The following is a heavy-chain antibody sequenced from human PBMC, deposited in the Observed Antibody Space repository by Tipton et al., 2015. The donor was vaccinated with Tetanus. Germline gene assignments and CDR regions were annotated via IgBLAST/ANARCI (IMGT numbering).Heavy chain of an antibody. D-gene: IGHD1-20*01. Sequence: SLRLSCAASGFTFNTYAMSWVRQAPGKGLEWVSVIYTGGSADYTDSVKGRFTISRDNSNNSLSLQMNSLRIDDTAVYYCAFRTNWRFSRGFDCWGQGILVTVSS. J-gene: IGHJ4*02. CDR3: AFRTNWRFSRGFDC. CDR1: GFTFNTYA. CDR2: IYTGGSA. V-gene: IGHV3-53*01.